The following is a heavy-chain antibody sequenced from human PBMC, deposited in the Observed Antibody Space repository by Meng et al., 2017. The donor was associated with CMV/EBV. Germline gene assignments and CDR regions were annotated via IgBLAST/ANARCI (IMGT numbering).Heavy chain of an antibody. J-gene: IGHJ4*02. CDR1: GGSISSHV. CDR2: IYSSGST. D-gene: IGHD3-16*01. V-gene: IGHV4-4*07. Sequence: SEPLSLPCTVPGGSISSHVWSWIRQPAGKGLEWIGRIYSSGSTNYNPSLKSRVTMSVDTSKNQYSLQLNSVTAADTAAYYCASLGGGYWGQGTLVTVSS. CDR3: ASLGGGY.